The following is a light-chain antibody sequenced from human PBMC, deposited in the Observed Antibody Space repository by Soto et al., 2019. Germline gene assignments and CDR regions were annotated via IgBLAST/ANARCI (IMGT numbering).Light chain of an antibody. J-gene: IGKJ2*01. CDR2: GAS. Sequence: EIGMTQSLSTLSVSPGERATLSCRASQSVNSNLAWYQQKPGQAPRLLIYGASTRVAGIPARFSGSGSGTEFSLTISSLQSEDFAVYYCQQYNNRPPDTLGQGTKVDIK. CDR1: QSVNSN. CDR3: QQYNNRPPDT. V-gene: IGKV3-15*01.